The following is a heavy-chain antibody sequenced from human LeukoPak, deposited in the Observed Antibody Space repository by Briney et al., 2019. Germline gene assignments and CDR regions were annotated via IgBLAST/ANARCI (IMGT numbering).Heavy chain of an antibody. V-gene: IGHV4-30-4*01. CDR1: GGSFSGYY. D-gene: IGHD1-20*01. CDR3: ARSYDWNAFDI. CDR2: IYYSGST. Sequence: SETLSLTGAVYGGSFSGYYWSWIRQPPGKGLEWIGYIYYSGSTYYNPSLKSRVTISVDTSKNQFSLKLSSVTAADTAVYYCARSYDWNAFDIWGQGTMVTVSS. J-gene: IGHJ3*02.